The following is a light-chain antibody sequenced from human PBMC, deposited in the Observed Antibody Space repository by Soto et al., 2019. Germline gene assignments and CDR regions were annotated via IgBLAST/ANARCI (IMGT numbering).Light chain of an antibody. J-gene: IGKJ4*01. CDR2: VTY. Sequence: DIQMTQSPSSVSASVGDRVTITCRASQDISNLLAWYQQKPGKAPKLLIHVTYTLESGVPAWFSGSGSGTDYTLTISSLQPEDLATYYCQQSKSFPLTFGGGTKVEI. CDR1: QDISNL. CDR3: QQSKSFPLT. V-gene: IGKV1-12*01.